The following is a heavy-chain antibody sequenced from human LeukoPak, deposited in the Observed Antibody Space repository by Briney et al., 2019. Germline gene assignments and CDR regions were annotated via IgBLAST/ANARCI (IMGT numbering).Heavy chain of an antibody. CDR1: GFTFSSYA. J-gene: IGHJ4*02. CDR3: ARYDDYGDYPHDY. CDR2: ISSSSSTI. V-gene: IGHV3-48*01. Sequence: PGGSLRLSCAASGFTFSSYAMSWVRQAPGKGLEWISYISSSSSTIYYADSVKGRFTISRDNAKNSLYLQMNSLRAEDTAVYYCARYDDYGDYPHDYWGQGTLVTVSS. D-gene: IGHD4-17*01.